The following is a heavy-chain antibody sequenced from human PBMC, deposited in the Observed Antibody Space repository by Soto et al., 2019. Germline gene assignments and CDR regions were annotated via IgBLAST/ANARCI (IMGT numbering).Heavy chain of an antibody. D-gene: IGHD6-19*01. CDR2: IVVGSGNT. Sequence: WASVKVSCKASGFTFTSSAVQWVRQARGQRLEWIGWIVVGSGNTNYAQKFQERVTITRDMSTSTAYMELSSLRSEDTAVYYCAAVGVLKXSSGPYPYYYYYYGMDVWGQGTTVTVSS. CDR3: AAVGVLKXSSGPYPYYYYYYGMDV. J-gene: IGHJ6*02. V-gene: IGHV1-58*01. CDR1: GFTFTSSA.